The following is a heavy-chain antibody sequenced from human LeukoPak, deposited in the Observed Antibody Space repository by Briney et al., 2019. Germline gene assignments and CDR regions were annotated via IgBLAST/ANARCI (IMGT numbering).Heavy chain of an antibody. J-gene: IGHJ3*02. Sequence: SETLSLTCTVSGGSISSYYWSWIRQPPGKGLEWIGYIYYSGSTNYNPSLKSRVTISVDTSKNQFSLELSSVTAADTAVYYCARQDYSNYDDAFDIWGQGTMVTVSS. V-gene: IGHV4-59*01. CDR2: IYYSGST. CDR3: ARQDYSNYDDAFDI. CDR1: GGSISSYY. D-gene: IGHD4-11*01.